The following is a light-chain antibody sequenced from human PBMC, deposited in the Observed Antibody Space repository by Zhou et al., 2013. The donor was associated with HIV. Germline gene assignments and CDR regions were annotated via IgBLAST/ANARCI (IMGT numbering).Light chain of an antibody. CDR1: QSISTW. CDR2: KAS. CDR3: QQYNNKPIT. J-gene: IGKJ5*01. V-gene: IGKV1-5*03. Sequence: DIQMTQSPSTLAASVGDRVTITCRASQSISTWLAWYQQKPGKAPKLLIYKASILESGVPSRFSGSGSGTEFTLTIIRLQPDDYGTYYCQQYNNKPITFGQGTRLEI.